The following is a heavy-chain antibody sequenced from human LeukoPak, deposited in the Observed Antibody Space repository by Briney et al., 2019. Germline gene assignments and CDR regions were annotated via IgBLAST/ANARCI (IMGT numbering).Heavy chain of an antibody. D-gene: IGHD1-26*01. CDR3: ARGKSGIYTRPFDY. CDR1: GFSVSDTY. V-gene: IGHV3-66*01. J-gene: IGHJ4*02. Sequence: SGGSLRLSCAASGFSVSDTYMSWVRQAPGKGLEWVSLLYSGGSTHYADSVKGRFTISRDKSKNMLSLQMNSLRAEDTAVYYCARGKSGIYTRPFDYWGQGTLVTVSS. CDR2: LYSGGST.